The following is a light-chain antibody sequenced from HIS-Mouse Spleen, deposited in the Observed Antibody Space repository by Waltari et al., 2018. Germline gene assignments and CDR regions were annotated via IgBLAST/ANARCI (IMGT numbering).Light chain of an antibody. CDR2: SNN. J-gene: IGLJ3*02. CDR3: AAWDDSLNGWV. Sequence: HSVLTQPPSSSWPPRPSVTLSPSPRISTPRHPPVNWYQQLPGPAPQLLIYSNNQRPSGVPDRFSGSKSGTSASLAISGLQSEDEADYYCAAWDDSLNGWVFGGGTKLTVL. V-gene: IGLV1-44*01. CDR1: ISTPRHPP.